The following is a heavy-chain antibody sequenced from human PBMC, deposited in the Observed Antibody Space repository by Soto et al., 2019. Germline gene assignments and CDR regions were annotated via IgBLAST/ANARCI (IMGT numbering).Heavy chain of an antibody. CDR3: AREYTAWPLAYGLDV. J-gene: IGHJ6*02. CDR1: GFTFSTYS. CDR2: ISSRSDI. V-gene: IGHV3-21*01. D-gene: IGHD2-2*02. Sequence: GGSLRLSCVGSGFTFSTYSINWVRQAPGKGLEWVSSISSRSDIYYADSVKGRFTISRDNAKNSVSLQMNSLRAEDTAVYYCAREYTAWPLAYGLDVWGQGTSVTVSS.